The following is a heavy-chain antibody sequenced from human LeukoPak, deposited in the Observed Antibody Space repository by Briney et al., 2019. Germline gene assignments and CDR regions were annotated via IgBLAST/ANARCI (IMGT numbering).Heavy chain of an antibody. Sequence: GGSLRLSCAASGFTFDDYAMHWVRQAPGKGLEWVSLISWDGGSTYYADSVKGRFTISRDNSKNSLYLQMNSLRAEDTALYYCAKDMWPRLTYGDYGSYFDYWGQGTLVTVSS. CDR1: GFTFDDYA. V-gene: IGHV3-43D*03. CDR2: ISWDGGST. J-gene: IGHJ4*02. CDR3: AKDMWPRLTYGDYGSYFDY. D-gene: IGHD4-17*01.